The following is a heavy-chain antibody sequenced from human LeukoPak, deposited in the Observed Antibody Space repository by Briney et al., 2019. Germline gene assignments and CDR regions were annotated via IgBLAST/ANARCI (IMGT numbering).Heavy chain of an antibody. Sequence: PGGSLRLSCAASGFTFSSYGMHWVRQAPGKGLEWVAFIRYDESNKYYADSVKGRFTISRDNAKNSLYLQMNSLRAEDTAVYYCARGYYDFWSGYYTLGTLDYWGQGTLVTVSS. J-gene: IGHJ4*02. CDR3: ARGYYDFWSGYYTLGTLDY. CDR2: IRYDESNK. V-gene: IGHV3-30*02. CDR1: GFTFSSYG. D-gene: IGHD3-3*01.